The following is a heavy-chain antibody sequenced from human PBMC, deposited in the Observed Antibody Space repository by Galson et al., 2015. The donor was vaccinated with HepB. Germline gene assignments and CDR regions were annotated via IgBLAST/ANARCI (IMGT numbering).Heavy chain of an antibody. D-gene: IGHD6-13*01. Sequence: QSGAEVKKPGESLKISCKGSGYSFTSYWIGWVRQMPGKGLEWMGIIYPGDSDTRYSPSFQGQVTISADKSISTAYLQWSSLKASDTAMYYCARLGVVAAAAPTADEYFQHWGQGTLVTVSS. CDR2: IYPGDSDT. CDR1: GYSFTSYW. J-gene: IGHJ1*01. CDR3: ARLGVVAAAAPTADEYFQH. V-gene: IGHV5-51*01.